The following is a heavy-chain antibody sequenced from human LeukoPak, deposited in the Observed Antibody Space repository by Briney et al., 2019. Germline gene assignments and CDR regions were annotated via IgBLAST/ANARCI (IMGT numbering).Heavy chain of an antibody. CDR2: IIPIFGTA. V-gene: IGHV1-69*13. CDR1: GGTFSSYA. CDR3: ARGPSYDFFSRYYFDY. J-gene: IGHJ4*02. D-gene: IGHD3-3*01. Sequence: SVKVSCKASGGTFSSYAISWVRQVPGQGLEWMGGIIPIFGTANYAQKFQGRVTITADESTSTAYMELSSLRSEDTAVYYCARGPSYDFFSRYYFDYWGQGTLVTVSS.